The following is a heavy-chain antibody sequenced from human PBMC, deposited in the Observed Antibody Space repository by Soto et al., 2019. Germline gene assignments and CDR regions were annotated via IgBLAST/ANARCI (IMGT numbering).Heavy chain of an antibody. CDR1: GGSIGTYY. CDR2: IYYRGNT. V-gene: IGHV4-59*12. Sequence: SETLSLTCTVSGGSIGTYYWSWIRQPPGKGLEWIGYIYYRGNTNYNPSLKSRVTISLDTSKNQFSLQLKSVTPEDTAVYYCARESVRQQLAYYFDYWGQGTLVTVSS. CDR3: ARESVRQQLAYYFDY. D-gene: IGHD6-13*01. J-gene: IGHJ4*02.